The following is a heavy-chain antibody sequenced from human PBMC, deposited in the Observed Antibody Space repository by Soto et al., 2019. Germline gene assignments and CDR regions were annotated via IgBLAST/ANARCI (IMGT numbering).Heavy chain of an antibody. V-gene: IGHV1-69*05. CDR3: GIVGSSGYGGWFDP. D-gene: IGHD3-22*01. CDR1: GGTFSSYA. J-gene: IGHJ5*02. CDR2: IIPIFGPA. Sequence: QVQLVQSGAEVKKPGSSVKVSCKASGGTFSSYAISWVRQAPGQGLEWMGGIIPIFGPANYAQKFQGRVTNASEESTSAANMELSCLSSDDTAVYYCGIVGSSGYGGWFDPWGQGTLVVVSS.